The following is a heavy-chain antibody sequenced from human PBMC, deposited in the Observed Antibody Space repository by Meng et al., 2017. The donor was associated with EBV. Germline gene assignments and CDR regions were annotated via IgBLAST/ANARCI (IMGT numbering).Heavy chain of an antibody. CDR3: ARDGRLYDTPSPFDY. CDR2: ISAYNGNT. V-gene: IGHV1-18*04. CDR1: GDTFTSYC. J-gene: IGHJ4*02. D-gene: IGHD3-22*01. Sequence: QVHCVQTEAWLKKPGASGKVPWQTSGDTFTSYCTSWVRQAPGQGLEWMGWISAYNGNTNYAQKLQGRVTMTTDTSTSTAYMELRSLRSDDTAVYYCARDGRLYDTPSPFDYWGQGTLVTVSS.